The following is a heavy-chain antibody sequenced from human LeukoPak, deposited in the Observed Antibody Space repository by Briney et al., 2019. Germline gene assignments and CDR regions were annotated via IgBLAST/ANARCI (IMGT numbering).Heavy chain of an antibody. V-gene: IGHV3-53*01. CDR1: GFTVSNNY. CDR3: ASLSLGHY. Sequence: GGSLRLSCAASGFTVSNNYMSWVRQAPGKGLEWVSVIYSGGSTYYAESVKGRFTISRDTSKNTLSLQMNSLRAEDTAVYYCASLSLGHYWGQGTLVTVSS. CDR2: IYSGGST. D-gene: IGHD6-6*01. J-gene: IGHJ4*02.